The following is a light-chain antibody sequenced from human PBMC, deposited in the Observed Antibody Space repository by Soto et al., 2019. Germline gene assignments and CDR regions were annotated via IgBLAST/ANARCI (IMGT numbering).Light chain of an antibody. CDR1: QSISSW. CDR2: DAP. V-gene: IGKV1-5*01. J-gene: IGKJ1*01. Sequence: IQMTQSPSTLSASVGDRVNITCRASQSISSWLAWYQQKPGKAPKLLIYDAPSLESGIPSRFSGSGSGTEFTITIISLQPDDFATYYCQQYKSYWTFGQGTKVDIK. CDR3: QQYKSYWT.